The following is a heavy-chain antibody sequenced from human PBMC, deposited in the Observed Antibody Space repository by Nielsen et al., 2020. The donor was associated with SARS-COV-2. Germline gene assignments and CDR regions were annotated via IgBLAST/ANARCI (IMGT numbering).Heavy chain of an antibody. D-gene: IGHD5-18*01. CDR1: GGSFSGYY. V-gene: IGHV4-34*01. CDR2: INHSGST. Sequence: SETLSLTCAVYGGSFSGYYWSWIRQPPGKGLEWIGEINHSGSTNYNPSLKSRVTISVDTSKNQFSLKLSSVTAADTAVYYCARGRGYSYGLDYYYGMDVWGQGTTVTVSS. J-gene: IGHJ6*02. CDR3: ARGRGYSYGLDYYYGMDV.